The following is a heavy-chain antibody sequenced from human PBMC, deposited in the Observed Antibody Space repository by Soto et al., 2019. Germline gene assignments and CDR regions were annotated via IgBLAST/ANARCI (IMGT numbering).Heavy chain of an antibody. J-gene: IGHJ4*02. CDR2: ISSDGSDK. CDR1: GFIFGNYG. Sequence: QVQLVESGGGVVQPGRSLRLSCISSGFIFGNYGMHWVRQAPGKGLEWVALISSDGSDKYYIDSVKGRFTISRDNSKSTLYLQMNSLRPADTAVYYCTLGTDWGQGTLVTVSP. D-gene: IGHD1-7*01. V-gene: IGHV3-30*03. CDR3: TLGTD.